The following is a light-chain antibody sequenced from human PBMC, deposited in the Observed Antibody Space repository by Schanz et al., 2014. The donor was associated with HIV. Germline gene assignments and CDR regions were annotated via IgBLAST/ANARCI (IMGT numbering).Light chain of an antibody. CDR1: RSNIGAGYD. J-gene: IGLJ2*01. CDR3: GTWDSSLSGVV. CDR2: ANT. Sequence: QSVLTQPPSVSGAPGQRVTISCTGSRSNIGAGYDVHWYQQLPGTAPKLLIYANTNRPSGVPDRFSGSKSGTSATLGITGLQTGDEADYYCGTWDSSLSGVVFGGGTKLTVL. V-gene: IGLV1-40*01.